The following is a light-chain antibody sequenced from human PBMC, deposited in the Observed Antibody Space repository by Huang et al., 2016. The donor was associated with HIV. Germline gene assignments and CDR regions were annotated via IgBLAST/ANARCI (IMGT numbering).Light chain of an antibody. Sequence: DIVVTQSPDSLAVSLGERATINCKSSQSGLYNSKNRNYLAWYQQKAGQPPKLLIYWASTRESGVSDRFNGSGSGADFTLTIDNLQAEDVATYYCQQYYNSPLTFGGGTRVEIK. CDR2: WAS. J-gene: IGKJ4*01. CDR1: QSGLYNSKNRNY. V-gene: IGKV4-1*01. CDR3: QQYYNSPLT.